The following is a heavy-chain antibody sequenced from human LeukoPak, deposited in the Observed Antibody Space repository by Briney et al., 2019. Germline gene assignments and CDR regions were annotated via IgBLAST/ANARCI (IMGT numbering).Heavy chain of an antibody. Sequence: PSETLSLTCTVSGGSISSGSYHWGWIRQPPGMGLEWIGNIYSGTTYYNPSLKSRVTISVDTSKNQFFLKLSSVTAADTAVYYCASSRDYYTMDVWGQGTTVTVSS. J-gene: IGHJ6*02. CDR2: IYSGTT. CDR3: ASSRDYYTMDV. V-gene: IGHV4-39*01. D-gene: IGHD2-21*01. CDR1: GGSISSGSYH.